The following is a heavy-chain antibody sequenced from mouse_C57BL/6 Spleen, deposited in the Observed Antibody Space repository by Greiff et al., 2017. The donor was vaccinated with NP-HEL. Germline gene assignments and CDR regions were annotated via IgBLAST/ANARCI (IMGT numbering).Heavy chain of an antibody. CDR1: GYTFTDYY. CDR2: INPYNGGT. J-gene: IGHJ4*01. D-gene: IGHD1-1*01. Sequence: VQLQQSGPVLVKPGASVKMSCKASGYTFTDYYMNWVKQSPGKSLEWIGVINPYNGGTSYNKKFKGKATLTVDKSSSTAYMELSSLTSEDSAVYYCARKDYGTAMDYWGQGTSVTVSA. CDR3: ARKDYGTAMDY. V-gene: IGHV1-19*01.